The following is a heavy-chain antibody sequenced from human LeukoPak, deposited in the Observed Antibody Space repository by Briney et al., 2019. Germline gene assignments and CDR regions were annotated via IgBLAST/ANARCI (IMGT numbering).Heavy chain of an antibody. CDR3: AKGYYYDSSGMGY. Sequence: GGSLRLSCAASGFTFDDYAMHWVRQAPGKGLEWVSGISWNSGSIGYADSVKGRFTISRDNAKNSLYLQMNSLRAEDTALYYCAKGYYYDSSGMGYWGQGTLVTVSS. CDR1: GFTFDDYA. J-gene: IGHJ4*02. V-gene: IGHV3-9*01. CDR2: ISWNSGSI. D-gene: IGHD3-22*01.